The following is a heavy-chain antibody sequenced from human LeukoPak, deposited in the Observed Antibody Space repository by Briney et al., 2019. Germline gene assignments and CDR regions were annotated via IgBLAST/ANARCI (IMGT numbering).Heavy chain of an antibody. J-gene: IGHJ6*03. CDR2: IQYDGSNQ. D-gene: IGHD2-8*01. V-gene: IGHV3-30*02. Sequence: RGSLRHSCAAPRYTFSSDCMHSVRQAPGKGLEWVAYIQYDGSNQQYADSVKGRFSISRDSSKDILYLQMNSLRAEDTAVYYCAKDRCSNGVGCYYYYMDVWGKGTTVTISS. CDR3: AKDRCSNGVGCYYYYMDV. CDR1: RYTFSSDC.